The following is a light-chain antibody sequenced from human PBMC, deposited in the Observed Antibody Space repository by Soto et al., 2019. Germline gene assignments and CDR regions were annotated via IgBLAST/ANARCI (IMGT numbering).Light chain of an antibody. CDR1: SGHNTYI. V-gene: IGLV4-60*02. Sequence: QPVLTQSSSASASLGSSVKLTCILSSGHNTYIIAWHQQQPGKAPRFLMTLDRSGRYNRGSGVPDRFSGSSAGADRYLTISNLQFEDEGDYYCETLYSNTHKVFGGGTKLTVL. CDR2: LDRSGRY. CDR3: ETLYSNTHKV. J-gene: IGLJ3*02.